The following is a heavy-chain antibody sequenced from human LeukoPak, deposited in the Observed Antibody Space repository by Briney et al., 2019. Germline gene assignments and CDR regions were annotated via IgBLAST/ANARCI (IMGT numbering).Heavy chain of an antibody. CDR2: IRYDGSNK. CDR1: GFTFSSYG. J-gene: IGHJ4*02. V-gene: IGHV3-30*02. D-gene: IGHD6-13*01. Sequence: GGSLRLSCAASGFTFSSYGMHWVRQAPGKGLEWVAFIRYDGSNKYCADSVKGRFTISRDNSKNTLYLQMNSLRAEDTAVYYCAKLAAAGTVDYWGQGTLVTVSS. CDR3: AKLAAAGTVDY.